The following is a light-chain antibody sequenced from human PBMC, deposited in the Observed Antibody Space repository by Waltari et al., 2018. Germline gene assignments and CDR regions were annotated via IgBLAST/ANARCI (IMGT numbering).Light chain of an antibody. CDR2: DVS. CDR1: SSDIGGYTY. V-gene: IGLV2-14*03. Sequence: QSPLTQPASVSGSPGQSITISCTGTSSDIGGYTYVSWYQQHPGKAPRLMFYDVSDRPSGVSNRFAGSKSGNTASRTISGLQSEDEADYYCSAYASGNTLVGGGTKLTVL. CDR3: SAYASGNTL. J-gene: IGLJ2*01.